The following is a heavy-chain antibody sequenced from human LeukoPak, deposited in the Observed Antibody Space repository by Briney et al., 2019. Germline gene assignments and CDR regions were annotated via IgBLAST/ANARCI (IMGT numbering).Heavy chain of an antibody. Sequence: SETLSLTCTVSGGSISSYYWSWIRQPPGQGLERIGYIYYSGSTNYNPTLKSRVTISVDTSKNQFSLKLSSVTAADTAVYYCARCGYSYGYMDVWGKGTTVTVSS. CDR2: IYYSGST. V-gene: IGHV4-59*01. CDR1: GGSISSYY. CDR3: ARCGYSYGYMDV. J-gene: IGHJ6*03. D-gene: IGHD5-18*01.